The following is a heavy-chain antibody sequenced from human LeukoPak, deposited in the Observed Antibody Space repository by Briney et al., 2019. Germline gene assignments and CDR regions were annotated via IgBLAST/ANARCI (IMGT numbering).Heavy chain of an antibody. D-gene: IGHD3-9*01. V-gene: IGHV4-34*01. CDR3: ARGSGRYDILTGHTVNYFDP. CDR1: GGSFSGYY. CDR2: INHSGST. Sequence: SETLSLTCAVYGGSFSGYYWSWIRQPPGKGLEWIGEINHSGSTNYNPSLKSRVTISVDTSKEQFSLKLSSVTAADTAVYYCARGSGRYDILTGHTVNYFDPWGQGTLVTVSS. J-gene: IGHJ5*02.